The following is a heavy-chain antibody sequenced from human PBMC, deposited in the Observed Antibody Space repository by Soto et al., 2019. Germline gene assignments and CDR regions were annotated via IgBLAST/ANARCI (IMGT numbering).Heavy chain of an antibody. CDR3: ARGFGVGPPLPSMDVPAAVDY. CDR1: GYTFINYG. D-gene: IGHD3-16*01. Sequence: QVQLVQSGAEVKKPGASVKVSCKASGYTFINYGINWVRQAPGQGHEWMGWITTYNDNTEYIQKRQGRVTMTSERTTCPANRELRSLGSDDTAMYYGARGFGVGPPLPSMDVPAAVDYWGQGTLVTVSS. V-gene: IGHV1-18*01. J-gene: IGHJ4*02. CDR2: ITTYNDNT.